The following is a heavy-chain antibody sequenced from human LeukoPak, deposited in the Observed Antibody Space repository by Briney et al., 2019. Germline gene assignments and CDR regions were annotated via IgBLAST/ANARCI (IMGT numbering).Heavy chain of an antibody. CDR3: ARGRPLGANFWVY. CDR1: GFTFSSYG. V-gene: IGHV3-21*01. CDR2: ISSSSSYI. D-gene: IGHD3-16*01. Sequence: PGGSLRLSCAASGFTFSSYGMNWVRQAPGKGLEWVSFISSSSSYIYYADSVKGRFTISRDNAKNSLYLQMNSLRAEDTAVYYCARGRPLGANFWVYWGQGTLVAVSS. J-gene: IGHJ4*02.